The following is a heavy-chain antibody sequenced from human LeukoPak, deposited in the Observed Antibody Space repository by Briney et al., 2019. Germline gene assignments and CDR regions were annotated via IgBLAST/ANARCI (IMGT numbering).Heavy chain of an antibody. CDR2: IYTSGST. V-gene: IGHV4-61*02. J-gene: IGHJ4*02. Sequence: SETLSLTCTVSGGSISSGSYYWSWIRQPAGKGLEWIGRIYTSGSTNYNPSLKSRVTISVDTSKNQFSLKLSSVTAADTAVYYCASGRGSSENFDYWGQGTLVTVSS. CDR1: GGSISSGSYY. CDR3: ASGRGSSENFDY. D-gene: IGHD6-13*01.